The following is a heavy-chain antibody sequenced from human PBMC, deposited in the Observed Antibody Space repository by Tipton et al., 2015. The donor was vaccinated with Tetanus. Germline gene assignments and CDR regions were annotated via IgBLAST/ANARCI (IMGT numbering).Heavy chain of an antibody. CDR2: IYYRGST. CDR1: GVSISSYN. CDR3: ARYGKGYCSGSACYSDAFEI. V-gene: IGHV4-59*07. Sequence: TLSLTCTVSGVSISSYNWTWIRQPPGRGLEWIGYIYYRGSTNYDPSLKSRVTISVDTSKNQFSQKLSSVTAADTGVYYCARYGKGYCSGSACYSDAFEIWGQGRMVAVSS. D-gene: IGHD2-15*01. J-gene: IGHJ3*02.